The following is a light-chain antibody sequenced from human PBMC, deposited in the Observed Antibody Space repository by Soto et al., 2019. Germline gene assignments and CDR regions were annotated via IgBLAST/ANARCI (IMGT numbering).Light chain of an antibody. CDR3: RQYKNWPPIT. J-gene: IGKJ5*01. CDR2: YAS. Sequence: EIMMTQSPAPLSVSPGERATLSCRASQSVSTNVAWYQQKPGQAPRLLIYYASTRATGIPARFSGSGSGTEFTLTISSLQSEDFALYYCRQYKNWPPITFGQGTRREIK. V-gene: IGKV3-15*01. CDR1: QSVSTN.